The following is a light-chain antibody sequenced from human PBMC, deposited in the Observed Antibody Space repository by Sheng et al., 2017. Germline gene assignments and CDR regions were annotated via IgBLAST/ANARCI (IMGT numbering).Light chain of an antibody. J-gene: IGLJ3*02. CDR2: DVS. CDR3: SSYTSTSTLV. CDR1: SSDVGGYNY. V-gene: IGLV2-14*03. Sequence: QSALTQPASVSGSPGQSITISCTGTSSDVGGYNYVSWYQQHAGKVPKLMIYDVSNRPSGVSNRFSGAKSGITASLTISGLQAEDEADYYCSSYTSTSTLVFGGGTKLTVL.